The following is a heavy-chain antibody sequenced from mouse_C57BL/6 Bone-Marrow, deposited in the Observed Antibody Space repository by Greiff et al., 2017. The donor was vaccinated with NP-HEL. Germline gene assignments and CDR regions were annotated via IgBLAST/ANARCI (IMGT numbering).Heavy chain of an antibody. D-gene: IGHD4-1*01. Sequence: QVQLKESGAELVKPGASVKLSCKASGYTFTEYTIHWVKQRSGQGLEWIGWFYPGSGSIKYNEKFKDKATLTADKSSSTVYMELSRLTSEDSAVYFCARHEEGANWPVYFDYWGQGTTLTVSS. V-gene: IGHV1-62-2*01. CDR2: FYPGSGSI. CDR1: GYTFTEYT. J-gene: IGHJ2*01. CDR3: ARHEEGANWPVYFDY.